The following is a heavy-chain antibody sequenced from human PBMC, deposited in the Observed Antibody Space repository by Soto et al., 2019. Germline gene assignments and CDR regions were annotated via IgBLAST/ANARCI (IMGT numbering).Heavy chain of an antibody. J-gene: IGHJ6*02. CDR1: GGSVSSNSYS. CDR2: IYSSENT. CDR3: ARLNGYCVSTNCHGYYVMDV. Sequence: SETLSLTCTVSGGSVSSNSYSWGWIRQSPGKGLEWIGTIYSSENTYYNPSLLSRVTISVDTSKNEFSLRLSSVTAADTAVYYCARLNGYCVSTNCHGYYVMDVCGQGTTVTVSS. D-gene: IGHD2-2*03. V-gene: IGHV4-39*01.